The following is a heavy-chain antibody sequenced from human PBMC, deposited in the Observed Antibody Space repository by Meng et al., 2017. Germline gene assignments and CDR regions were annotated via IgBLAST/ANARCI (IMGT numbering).Heavy chain of an antibody. Sequence: GSLRLSCVVSGGSFSDYYWSWIRQPRGKGLEWIGEINHSGSTNYNPSLESRATISVDTAQNTLSLKLSTVTAADSAVYYCARGPTTMAHDFDYWGQGTLVTVSS. V-gene: IGHV4-34*01. CDR3: ARGPTTMAHDFDY. CDR1: GGSFSDYY. J-gene: IGHJ4*02. CDR2: INHSGST. D-gene: IGHD4-11*01.